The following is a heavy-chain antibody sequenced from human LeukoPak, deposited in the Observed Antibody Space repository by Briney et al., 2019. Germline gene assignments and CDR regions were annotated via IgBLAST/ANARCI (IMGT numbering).Heavy chain of an antibody. CDR1: GFTLSNAW. D-gene: IGHD4-17*01. CDR3: ARDYYGDPYYFDY. Sequence: PGGSLRLSCAASGFTLSNAWMNWVRQAPGKGLEWVSSISSSSSYIYYADSVKGRFTISRDNAKNSLYLQMNSLRAEDTAVYYCARDYYGDPYYFDYWGQGTLVTVSS. V-gene: IGHV3-21*01. CDR2: ISSSSSYI. J-gene: IGHJ4*02.